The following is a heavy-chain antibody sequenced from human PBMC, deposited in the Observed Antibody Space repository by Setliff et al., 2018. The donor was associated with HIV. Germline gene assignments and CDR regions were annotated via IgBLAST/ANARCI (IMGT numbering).Heavy chain of an antibody. CDR3: ARSIAAAQGGAFDI. Sequence: ASVKVSCKASGYTLTSYGISWVRQAPGQGLEWMGWISAYNGNTNYAQKLQGRVTMTTDTSTSTAYMELRSLRSDDTAVYYCARSIAAAQGGAFDIWGQGTMVTVSS. V-gene: IGHV1-18*01. CDR1: GYTLTSYG. CDR2: ISAYNGNT. D-gene: IGHD6-13*01. J-gene: IGHJ3*02.